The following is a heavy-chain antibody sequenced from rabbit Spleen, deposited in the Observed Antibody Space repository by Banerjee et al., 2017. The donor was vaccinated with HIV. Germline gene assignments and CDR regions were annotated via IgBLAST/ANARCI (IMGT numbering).Heavy chain of an antibody. CDR1: GFDFTSSYD. V-gene: IGHV1S43*01. J-gene: IGHJ4*01. Sequence: QQQLEESGGGLVKPGGTLTLTCKASGFDFTSSYDMCWVRQAPGKGLEWIGYIDPVFGSTYYASWVNGRFTISSHNAQNMLYLQLNSLTAADTATYFCVRDRANIGGDYGPYYFDLWGPGTLVTVS. D-gene: IGHD2-1*01. CDR2: IDPVFGST. CDR3: VRDRANIGGDYGPYYFDL.